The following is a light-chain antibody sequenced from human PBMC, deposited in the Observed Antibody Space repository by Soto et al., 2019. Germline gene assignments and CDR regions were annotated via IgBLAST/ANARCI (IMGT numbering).Light chain of an antibody. CDR3: SSYTSSSTVV. V-gene: IGLV2-14*01. CDR2: DVT. J-gene: IGLJ2*01. Sequence: QSALTQPASVSGSPGQSITISCTGTSSDVGGYHYVSWYQQHPGKAPKLMIYDVTNRPSGVSNRFSGSKSGNTASLTISGLQAEAEADYYCSSYTSSSTVVFGGGTKLTVL. CDR1: SSDVGGYHY.